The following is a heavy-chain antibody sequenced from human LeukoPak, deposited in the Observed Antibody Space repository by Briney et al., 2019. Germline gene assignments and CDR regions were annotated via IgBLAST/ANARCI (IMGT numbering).Heavy chain of an antibody. J-gene: IGHJ5*02. V-gene: IGHV3-23*01. CDR1: GFKFDDYG. CDR3: AKDGNAYGDYGGGWFDP. CDR2: TSSSDAGK. D-gene: IGHD4-17*01. Sequence: GGSLRLSCTASGFKFDDYGMTWVRQAPGKGLEWVSATSSSDAGKYYADSVRGRFTISRDNSRNTMYLQMNSLRAEDTAVYYCAKDGNAYGDYGGGWFDPWGQGTLVTVSS.